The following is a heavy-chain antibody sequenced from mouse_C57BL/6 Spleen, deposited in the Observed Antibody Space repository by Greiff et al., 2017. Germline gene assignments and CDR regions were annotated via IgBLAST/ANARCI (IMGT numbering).Heavy chain of an antibody. Sequence: EVQLVESGGGLVKPGGSLKLSCAASGFTFSSYAMSWVRQTPEKRLEWVATISDGGSYTYYPDNVKGRFTISRDHAKNNLYLQMSHLKSEDTAMYYCARDDDYDGYYFDYWGQGTTLTVSS. J-gene: IGHJ2*01. D-gene: IGHD2-4*01. CDR2: ISDGGSYT. CDR1: GFTFSSYA. CDR3: ARDDDYDGYYFDY. V-gene: IGHV5-4*01.